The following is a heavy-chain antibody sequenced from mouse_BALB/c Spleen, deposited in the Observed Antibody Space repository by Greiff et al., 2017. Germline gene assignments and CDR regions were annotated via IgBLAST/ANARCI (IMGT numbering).Heavy chain of an antibody. Sequence: VQLKQSGTVLARPGASVKMSCKASGYSFTSYWMHWVKQRPGQGLEWIGAIYPGNSDTSYNQKFKGKAKLTAVTSASTAYMELSSLTNEDSAVYYCTGGYYGSSRYYFDYWGQGTTLTVSS. V-gene: IGHV1-5*01. CDR3: TGGYYGSSRYYFDY. CDR1: GYSFTSYW. J-gene: IGHJ2*01. CDR2: IYPGNSDT. D-gene: IGHD1-1*01.